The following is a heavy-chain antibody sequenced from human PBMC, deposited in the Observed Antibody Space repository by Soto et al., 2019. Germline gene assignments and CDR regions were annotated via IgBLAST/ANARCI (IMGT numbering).Heavy chain of an antibody. Sequence: EVQILQSGGGLEQPGGSLRLSCAASGFTFSNYAMSWIRQAPGKGLEWVSTIRETGNTYYADSVRGRCATSRDNTENTHYPQMSSMRAEDTAVYYCAKQQMGVIRALDYWGQGTLVTVSS. CDR1: GFTFSNYA. V-gene: IGHV3-23*01. CDR3: AKQQMGVIRALDY. CDR2: IRETGNT. J-gene: IGHJ4*02. D-gene: IGHD1-26*01.